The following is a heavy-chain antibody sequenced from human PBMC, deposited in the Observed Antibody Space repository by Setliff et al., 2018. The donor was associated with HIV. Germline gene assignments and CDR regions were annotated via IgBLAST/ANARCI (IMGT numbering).Heavy chain of an antibody. D-gene: IGHD3-3*01. CDR1: GGSFSGYS. Sequence: KTSETLSLTCAVYGGSFSGYSWIWIRQPPGKGLEWIGEINHSGSANYNPSLMSRVTISVDTSKNQFSLKLSSVTAADTAVCYCARSKTFYDFWGGYYTHGAFKIWGLGTMVTVSS. CDR3: ARSKTFYDFWGGYYTHGAFKI. V-gene: IGHV4-34*01. CDR2: INHSGSA. J-gene: IGHJ3*02.